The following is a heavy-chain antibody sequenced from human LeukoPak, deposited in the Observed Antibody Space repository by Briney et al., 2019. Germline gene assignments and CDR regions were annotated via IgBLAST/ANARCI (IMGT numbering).Heavy chain of an antibody. CDR3: ARGRALSSSWYKVGWFDP. CDR1: GYTFTSNY. Sequence: ASVKVSCKAFGYTFTSNYMHWVRQAPGQGPEWMGVISPSGGSTTYAQKFQGRVTLTRDMSTSTDYLELSSLRSEDTAVYYCARGRALSSSWYKVGWFDPWGQGTLVTVSS. CDR2: ISPSGGST. V-gene: IGHV1-46*01. J-gene: IGHJ5*02. D-gene: IGHD6-13*01.